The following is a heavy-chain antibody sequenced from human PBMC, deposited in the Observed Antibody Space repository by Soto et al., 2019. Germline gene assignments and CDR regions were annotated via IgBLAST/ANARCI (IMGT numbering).Heavy chain of an antibody. V-gene: IGHV1-3*01. J-gene: IGHJ5*02. CDR2: INAGNGNT. CDR3: ARGWRFLEWLTVGQFDP. Sequence: GASVKVSCKASGYTFTSYAMHWVRQAPGQRLEWMGWINAGNGNTKYSQKFQGRVTITRDTSASTAYMELSSVTAADTAVYYCARGWRFLEWLTVGQFDPWGQGTLVTVSS. D-gene: IGHD3-3*01. CDR1: GYTFTSYA.